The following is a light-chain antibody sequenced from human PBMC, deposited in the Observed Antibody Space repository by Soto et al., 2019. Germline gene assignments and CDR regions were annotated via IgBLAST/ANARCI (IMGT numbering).Light chain of an antibody. CDR3: QQDNNWWT. Sequence: EIVMTQSPATLSVSPGERATLSCRASQSVSSNLAWYQQKPGQAPRLLIYGASTRATGIPARFSGSGSGTEFTLTISRLQSEDFEVYYCQQDNNWWTFGQGTKVEIK. J-gene: IGKJ1*01. CDR1: QSVSSN. CDR2: GAS. V-gene: IGKV3-15*01.